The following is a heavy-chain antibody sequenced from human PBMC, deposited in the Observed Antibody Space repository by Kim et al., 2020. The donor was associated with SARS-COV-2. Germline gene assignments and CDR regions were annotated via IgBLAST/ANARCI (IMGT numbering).Heavy chain of an antibody. V-gene: IGHV4-34*01. CDR1: GGSFSGYY. CDR2: INHSGST. J-gene: IGHJ4*02. CDR3: ARVPLYGSGSYYFDY. D-gene: IGHD3-10*01. Sequence: SETLSLTCAVYGGSFSGYYWSWIRQPPGKGLEWIGEINHSGSTNYNPSLKSRVTISVDTSKNQFSLKLSSVTAADTAVYYCARVPLYGSGSYYFDYWGQGTLVTVSS.